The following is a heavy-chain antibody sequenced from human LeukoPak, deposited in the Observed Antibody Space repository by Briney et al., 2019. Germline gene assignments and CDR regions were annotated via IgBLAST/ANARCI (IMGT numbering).Heavy chain of an antibody. D-gene: IGHD4-17*01. CDR2: IWYDGSNK. CDR3: AREGRGYGDHSTNFDY. CDR1: GFNFSSYG. V-gene: IGHV3-33*01. J-gene: IGHJ4*02. Sequence: PGGSLRLSCAASGFNFSSYGMHWVRQAPGKGLEWVAVIWYDGSNKYYADSVKGRFTISRDNSKNTLYLQMNSLRAEDTAVYYCAREGRGYGDHSTNFDYWGQGTLVTVSS.